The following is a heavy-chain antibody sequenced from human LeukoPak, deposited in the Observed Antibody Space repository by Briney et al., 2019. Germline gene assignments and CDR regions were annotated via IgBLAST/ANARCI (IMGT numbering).Heavy chain of an antibody. D-gene: IGHD2-8*01. Sequence: GGSVKVFCKASGYTFTGYYMHWVRQAPGQGLEWMGWIYPNSGATKYAQKFQARVTMTRDTSISTAYMELSGLRSDDTAVYYCGTLVSNGPFDYWGQGSLVTVSS. J-gene: IGHJ4*02. V-gene: IGHV1-2*02. CDR1: GYTFTGYY. CDR3: GTLVSNGPFDY. CDR2: IYPNSGAT.